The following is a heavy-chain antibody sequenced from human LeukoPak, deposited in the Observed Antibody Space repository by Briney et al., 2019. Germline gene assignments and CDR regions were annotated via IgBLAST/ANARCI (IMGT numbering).Heavy chain of an antibody. CDR3: ARDYSSGRFGFDY. CDR2: TNWNGGST. CDR1: GFTFDDYG. Sequence: PGGSLRLSCAASGFTFDDYGMSWVRQAQGKGLECVSGTNWNGGSTGYADSVKGRFTISRDNAKNSLYLQMNSLRAEDTALYYCARDYSSGRFGFDYWGQGTLVTVSS. D-gene: IGHD6-19*01. V-gene: IGHV3-20*04. J-gene: IGHJ4*02.